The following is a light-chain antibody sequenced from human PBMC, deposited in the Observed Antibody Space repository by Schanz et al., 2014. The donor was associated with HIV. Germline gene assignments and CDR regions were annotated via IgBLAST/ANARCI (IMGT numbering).Light chain of an antibody. J-gene: IGLJ2*01. CDR1: AFNVGQNY. CDR2: GTH. CDR3: EAWDSSLSAVL. V-gene: IGLV1-51*01. Sequence: QSVLTQPPSVSAAPGQRVTISCSGSAFNVGQNYVSWYQQFPGTAPKLLIYGTHDRLSEIPDRFSGSKTGTSATLAIVGLQTGDEADYYCEAWDSSLSAVLFGGGTKLTVL.